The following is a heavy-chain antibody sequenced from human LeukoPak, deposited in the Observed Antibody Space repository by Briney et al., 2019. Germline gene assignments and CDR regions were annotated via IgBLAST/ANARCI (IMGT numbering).Heavy chain of an antibody. CDR1: GFSLSTSGMR. CDR3: ARNYGSGSYPGYYFDY. J-gene: IGHJ4*02. Sequence: GSGPTLVNPTQTLTLTCTFSGFSLSTSGMRVSWIRQPPGKALEWLARIDWDDDKFYSASLKTRLTISKDTSKNQVVLTMTNVDPVDTATNYCARNYGSGSYPGYYFDYWGQGTLVTVSS. D-gene: IGHD3-10*01. CDR2: IDWDDDK. V-gene: IGHV2-70*04.